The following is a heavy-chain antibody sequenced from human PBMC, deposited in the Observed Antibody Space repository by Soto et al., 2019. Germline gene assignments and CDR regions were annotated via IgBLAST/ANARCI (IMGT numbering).Heavy chain of an antibody. V-gene: IGHV1-18*04. CDR1: GYTFTSYG. CDR2: ISAYNGNT. D-gene: IGHD3-3*01. CDR3: ARGTTIFGVASITTFDY. Sequence: GASVKVSCKASGYTFTSYGISWVRQAPGQGLEWMGWISAYNGNTNYAQKLQGRVTMTTDTSTSTAYMELRSLRSDDTAVYYCARGTTIFGVASITTFDYWGQGTLVTVSS. J-gene: IGHJ4*02.